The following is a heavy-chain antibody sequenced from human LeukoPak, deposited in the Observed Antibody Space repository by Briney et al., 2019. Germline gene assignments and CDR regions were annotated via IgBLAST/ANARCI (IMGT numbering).Heavy chain of an antibody. CDR3: ARDGGSGSYFDYYYYYGMDV. Sequence: ASVKVSCKASGCTFTSYGISWVRQAPGQGLEWMGWISAYNGNTNYAQKLQGRVTMTTDTSTSTAYMELRGLRSDDTAVYYCARDGGSGSYFDYYYYYGMDVWGKGTTVTVSS. J-gene: IGHJ6*04. V-gene: IGHV1-18*04. CDR2: ISAYNGNT. CDR1: GCTFTSYG. D-gene: IGHD3-10*01.